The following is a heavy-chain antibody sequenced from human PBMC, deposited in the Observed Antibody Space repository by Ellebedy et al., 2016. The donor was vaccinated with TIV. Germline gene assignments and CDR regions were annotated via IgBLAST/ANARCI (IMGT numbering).Heavy chain of an antibody. V-gene: IGHV3-30*03. CDR2: ISYDGSNK. Sequence: GGSLRLSXAASGFTFSSYGMHWVRQAPGKGLEWVAVISYDGSNKYYADSVKGRFTISRDNSKNTLYLQMNSLRAEDTAVYYCASFRGGWLSFDYWGQGTLVTVSS. J-gene: IGHJ4*02. D-gene: IGHD6-19*01. CDR3: ASFRGGWLSFDY. CDR1: GFTFSSYG.